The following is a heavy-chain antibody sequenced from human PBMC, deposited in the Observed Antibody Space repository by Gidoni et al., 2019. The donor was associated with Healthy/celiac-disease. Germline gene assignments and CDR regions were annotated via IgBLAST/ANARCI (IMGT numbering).Heavy chain of an antibody. D-gene: IGHD1-1*01. CDR2: INHSGST. J-gene: IGHJ5*02. V-gene: IGHV4-34*01. Sequence: QVQLQQRGAGPLKPSETLSLTCAVSGASFSGYYWSWIRQPPGKGLEWIGEINHSGSTNYNPSLKSRVTLSVDTSKNQFSLKLSSVTAADTAVYYCARSLQLERRGRGYDWFDPWGQGTLVTVSS. CDR3: ARSLQLERRGRGYDWFDP. CDR1: GASFSGYY.